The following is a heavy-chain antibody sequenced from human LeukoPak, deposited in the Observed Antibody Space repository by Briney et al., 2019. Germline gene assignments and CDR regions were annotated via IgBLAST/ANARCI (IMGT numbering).Heavy chain of an antibody. CDR2: IYSSGST. Sequence: SQTLSLTCTVSGGSISGYSRSWIRQPAGKGLEWIGGIYSSGSTNYDPSLKSRVTMSVDTSKNQFSLKLSSVTAADTAVYYCARSKAYYDSSGYANDCWGQGTLVTVSS. J-gene: IGHJ4*02. V-gene: IGHV4-4*07. CDR3: ARSKAYYDSSGYANDC. D-gene: IGHD3-22*01. CDR1: GGSISGYS.